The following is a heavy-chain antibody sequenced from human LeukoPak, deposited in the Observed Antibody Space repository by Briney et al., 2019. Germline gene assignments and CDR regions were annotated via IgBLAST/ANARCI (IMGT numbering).Heavy chain of an antibody. V-gene: IGHV4-59*01. CDR2: IYYSGST. J-gene: IGHJ4*02. Sequence: GSLRLSCAASGFTFSDYYWSWIRQPPGKGLEWIGYIYYSGSTNYNPSLKSRVTISVDTSKNQFSLKLSSVTAANTAVYYCARDTVLRGFGYWGQGTLVTVSS. CDR3: ARDTVLRGFGY. D-gene: IGHD3-10*01. CDR1: GFTFSDYY.